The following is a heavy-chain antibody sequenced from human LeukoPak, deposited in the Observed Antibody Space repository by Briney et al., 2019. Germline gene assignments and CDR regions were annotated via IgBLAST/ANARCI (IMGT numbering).Heavy chain of an antibody. D-gene: IGHD1-26*01. CDR2: SNAGNGNT. J-gene: IGHJ4*02. Sequence: ASVKVSCKASGYTFTSYAMHWVRQAPGQRLEWMGWSNAGNGNTKYSQEFQGRVTITRDTSASTAYMELSSLRSEDTAVYYCARDLGSGLVGATFLDYWGQGTLVTVSS. CDR3: ARDLGSGLVGATFLDY. CDR1: GYTFTSYA. V-gene: IGHV1-3*02.